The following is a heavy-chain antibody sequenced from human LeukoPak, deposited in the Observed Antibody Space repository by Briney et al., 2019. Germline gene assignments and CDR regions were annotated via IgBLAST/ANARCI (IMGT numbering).Heavy chain of an antibody. CDR3: ARGVLLWFGELFDY. CDR1: GGSISSGGYY. J-gene: IGHJ4*02. V-gene: IGHV4-31*03. Sequence: PSETLSLTCTVSGGSISSGGYYWSWIRQHPGKGLEWIGYIYYSGSTYYNPSLKSRVTISVDTSKNQFSLKLSSVTAADTAVCYCARGVLLWFGELFDYWGQGTLVTVSS. D-gene: IGHD3-10*01. CDR2: IYYSGST.